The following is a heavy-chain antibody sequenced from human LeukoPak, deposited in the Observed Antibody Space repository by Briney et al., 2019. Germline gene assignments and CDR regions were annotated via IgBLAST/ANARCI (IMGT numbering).Heavy chain of an antibody. Sequence: SETLSLTCTVSGDSISSDDYYWSWIRPPAGKGLEWIGRFPASGNSNYNPSLKSRLTISVDRSKNQFSLKLTSVTAADTAVYYCARDSRYCNGGYCSNWFDSWGQGTLVTVSS. CDR3: ARDSRYCNGGYCSNWFDS. D-gene: IGHD2-15*01. CDR1: GDSISSDDYY. V-gene: IGHV4-61*02. J-gene: IGHJ5*01. CDR2: FPASGNS.